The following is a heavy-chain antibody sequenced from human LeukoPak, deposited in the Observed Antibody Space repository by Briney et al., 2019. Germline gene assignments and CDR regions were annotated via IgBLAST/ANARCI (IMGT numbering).Heavy chain of an antibody. D-gene: IGHD3-22*01. J-gene: IGHJ4*02. CDR1: GASISSYY. CDR2: IYYSGST. V-gene: IGHV4-59*01. CDR3: ARDYYYDSSGYYGLDY. Sequence: PSETLSLTCTVSGASISSYYWSWIRQPPGKGLEWIGYIYYSGSTNYKPSLKSRVTISVDTSKNQFSLKLSSVTAADTAVYYCARDYYYDSSGYYGLDYWGQGTLVTVSS.